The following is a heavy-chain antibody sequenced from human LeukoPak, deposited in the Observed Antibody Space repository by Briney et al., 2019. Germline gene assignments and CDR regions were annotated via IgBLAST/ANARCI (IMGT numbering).Heavy chain of an antibody. Sequence: LAGGSLRLSCAASGFTFSSYAMSWVRQAPGKGLEWVSAISGSGGSTYYADSVKGRFTISRDNSKNTLYLQMNSLRAEDTAVYYCAKDFGIGARPPYSTSWHFDYWGQGTLVTVSS. V-gene: IGHV3-23*01. CDR3: AKDFGIGARPPYSTSWHFDY. CDR2: ISGSGGST. J-gene: IGHJ4*02. D-gene: IGHD6-13*01. CDR1: GFTFSSYA.